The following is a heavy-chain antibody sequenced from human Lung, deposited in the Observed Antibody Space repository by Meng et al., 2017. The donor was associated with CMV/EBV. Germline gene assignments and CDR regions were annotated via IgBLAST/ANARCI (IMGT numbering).Heavy chain of an antibody. V-gene: IGHV3-74*01. J-gene: IGHJ5*02. CDR2: IDNYGRDI. D-gene: IGHD2-15*01. CDR1: GFSFNNYW. Sequence: ESXKISCAASGFSFNNYWLHWVGQAPGGGLVWLSRIDNYGRDIIYADSVKGRFTASRDNARNIMYLQMNNLRDEDTAVYFCARDTPHNAFDPWGQGARVTVSS. CDR3: ARDTPHNAFDP.